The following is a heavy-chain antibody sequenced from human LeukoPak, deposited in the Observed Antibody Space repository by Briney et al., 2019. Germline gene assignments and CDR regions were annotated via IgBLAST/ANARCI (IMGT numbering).Heavy chain of an antibody. CDR3: AKFVGYCSGGSCYGEPFDY. D-gene: IGHD2-15*01. V-gene: IGHV3-33*06. CDR1: GFTSSSYG. Sequence: GGSLRLSCAAPGFTSSSYGMHWVRQAPGKGLEWVAGIWYDGSNKYYADSVKGRFTISRDNSKNTLYLQMNSLRAEDTAVYYCAKFVGYCSGGSCYGEPFDYWGQGTLVTVSS. CDR2: IWYDGSNK. J-gene: IGHJ4*02.